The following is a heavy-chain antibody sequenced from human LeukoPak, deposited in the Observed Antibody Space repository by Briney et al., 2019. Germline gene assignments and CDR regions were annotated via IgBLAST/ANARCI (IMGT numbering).Heavy chain of an antibody. CDR3: ARPEGERLAVAGSLDY. V-gene: IGHV3-30-3*01. CDR2: ISYDGSNK. Sequence: PGGSLRLSCAASGFTVSSNFMSWVRQAPGKGLEWVAVISYDGSNKYYADSVKGRFTISRDNSKNTLYLQMNSLRAEDTAVYYCARPEGERLAVAGSLDYWGQGTLVTVSS. CDR1: GFTVSSNF. J-gene: IGHJ4*02. D-gene: IGHD6-19*01.